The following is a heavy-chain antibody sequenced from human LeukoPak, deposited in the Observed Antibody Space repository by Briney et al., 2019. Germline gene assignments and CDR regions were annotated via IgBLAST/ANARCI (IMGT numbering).Heavy chain of an antibody. J-gene: IGHJ3*02. CDR3: ATGNLGDYGRDAFDI. D-gene: IGHD4-17*01. Sequence: PSETLSLTWTVSGGSISSGGYYWSWIRQHPRKGLEWIGYIYYSGSTYYNPSLKSRVTISVDTSKNQFSLKLSSVTAADTAVYYCATGNLGDYGRDAFDIWGQGTMVTVSS. CDR2: IYYSGST. CDR1: GGSISSGGYY. V-gene: IGHV4-31*02.